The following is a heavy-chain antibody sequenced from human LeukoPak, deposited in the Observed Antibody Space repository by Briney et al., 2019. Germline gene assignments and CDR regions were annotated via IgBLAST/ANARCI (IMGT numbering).Heavy chain of an antibody. D-gene: IGHD2/OR15-2a*01. J-gene: IGHJ4*02. CDR2: ISSSSSI. CDR3: AREKYSAS. CDR1: GFTFSSYS. Sequence: GGSLRLSCAASGFTFSSYSMNWVRQAPGEGLEWVSYISSSSSIYYADSVKGRFTISRDNAKNSLYLQMNSQRDEDTAVYYCAREKYSASWGQGTLVTVSS. V-gene: IGHV3-48*02.